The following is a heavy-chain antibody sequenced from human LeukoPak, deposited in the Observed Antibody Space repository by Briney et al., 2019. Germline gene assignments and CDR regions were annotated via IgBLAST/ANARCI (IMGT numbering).Heavy chain of an antibody. D-gene: IGHD3-22*01. J-gene: IGHJ6*02. V-gene: IGHV1-24*01. CDR2: FDPEDGET. CDR3: ATGYYDSSGPRGMDV. CDR1: GYTLTELS. Sequence: ASVKVSCKVSGYTLTELSMHWVRQAPGKGLEWMGGFDPEDGETIYAQKFQGRVTMTEDTSTDTAYMELSSLRSEDTAVYYCATGYYDSSGPRGMDVWGQGTTVTVSS.